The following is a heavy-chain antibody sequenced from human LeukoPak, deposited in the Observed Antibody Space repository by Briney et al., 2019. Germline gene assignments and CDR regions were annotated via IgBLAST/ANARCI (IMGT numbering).Heavy chain of an antibody. D-gene: IGHD6-13*01. J-gene: IGHJ4*02. CDR3: ARRGSSWSKPNDY. CDR1: GYSFTSCW. V-gene: IGHV5-10-1*01. Sequence: GESLKISCKGSGYSFTSCWISWVRQMPGKGLEWMGRIDPSDSYTNYSPSFQGHVTISADKSISTAYLQWSSLKASDTAMYYCARRGSSWSKPNDYWGQGTLVTVSS. CDR2: IDPSDSYT.